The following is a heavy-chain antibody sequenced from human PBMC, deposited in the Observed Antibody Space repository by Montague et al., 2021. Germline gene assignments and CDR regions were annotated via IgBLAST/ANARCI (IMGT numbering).Heavy chain of an antibody. CDR3: ARRLGIRAPFDY. V-gene: IGHV4-59*08. CDR1: GGSISEFY. J-gene: IGHJ4*02. D-gene: IGHD7-27*01. CDR2: IYDSGTT. Sequence: SDTLSLTCTVTGGSISEFYWGWIRQSPEKGLEWIGYIYDSGTTNYNPSLKSRVTISADTSMNQLSLNLRSVTAADTAVYFCARRLGIRAPFDYWGQGTLVTVSS.